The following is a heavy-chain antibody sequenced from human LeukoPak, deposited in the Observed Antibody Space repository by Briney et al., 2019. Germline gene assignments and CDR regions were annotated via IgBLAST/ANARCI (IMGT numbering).Heavy chain of an antibody. D-gene: IGHD3-3*01. V-gene: IGHV4-39*01. Sequence: PSETLSLTCTVSGGSISSSSYYWGWIRQPPGKGLEWTGSIYYSGSTYYNPSLKSRVTISVDTSKNQFSLKLSSVTAADTAVYYCARHGNYDFTDYWGQGTLVTVSS. J-gene: IGHJ4*02. CDR1: GGSISSSSYY. CDR3: ARHGNYDFTDY. CDR2: IYYSGST.